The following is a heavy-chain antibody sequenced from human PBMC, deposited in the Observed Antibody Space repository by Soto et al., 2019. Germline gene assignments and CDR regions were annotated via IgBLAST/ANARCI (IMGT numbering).Heavy chain of an antibody. CDR2: IIPIFGTA. Sequence: SVKVSCKAFGGTFSSYAISWVRQAPGQGLEWMGGIIPIFGTANYAQKFQGRVTITADESTSTAYMELSSLRSEDTAVYYCASCSSTSCNKRNWFDPWGQGTLVTVSS. J-gene: IGHJ5*02. CDR1: GGTFSSYA. V-gene: IGHV1-69*13. D-gene: IGHD2-2*02. CDR3: ASCSSTSCNKRNWFDP.